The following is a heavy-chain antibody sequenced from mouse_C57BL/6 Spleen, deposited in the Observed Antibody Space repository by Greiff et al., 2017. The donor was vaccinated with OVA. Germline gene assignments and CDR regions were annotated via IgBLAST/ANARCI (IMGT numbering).Heavy chain of an antibody. Sequence: EVHLVESGGGLVKPGGSLTLSCAASGFTFSDYGMHWVRQAPEKGLEWVAYISSGSSTIYYADTVKGRFTISRDTAKNTLFLQMTSLRSEDTAMYYCASDYDPAWFAYWGQGTLVTVSA. CDR2: ISSGSSTI. CDR1: GFTFSDYG. V-gene: IGHV5-17*01. J-gene: IGHJ3*01. D-gene: IGHD2-3*01. CDR3: ASDYDPAWFAY.